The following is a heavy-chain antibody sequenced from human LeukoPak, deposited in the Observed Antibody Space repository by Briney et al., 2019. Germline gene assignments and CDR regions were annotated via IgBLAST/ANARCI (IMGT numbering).Heavy chain of an antibody. V-gene: IGHV3-23*01. CDR1: GFTFSSYA. CDR2: ISGSGGST. J-gene: IGHJ4*02. Sequence: PGGSLRLSCAASGFTFSSYAMSWVRQAPGKGLEWVSAISGSGGSTYYADSVKGRFTISRDNSKNTLYLQVNSLRAEDTAVYYCAKVGGYYLGVFDYWGQGTLVTVSS. CDR3: AKVGGYYLGVFDY. D-gene: IGHD3-22*01.